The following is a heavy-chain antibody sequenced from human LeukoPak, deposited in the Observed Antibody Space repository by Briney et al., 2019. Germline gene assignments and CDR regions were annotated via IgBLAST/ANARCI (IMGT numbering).Heavy chain of an antibody. CDR3: AKLRTEGNWGFDY. D-gene: IGHD3-16*01. CDR1: GGSISSYY. J-gene: IGHJ4*02. CDR2: NYYSGSS. V-gene: IGHV4-59*01. Sequence: SETLSLTCTVSGGSISSYYWSWIRQPPGKGLEWIGYNYYSGSSYYNPSLKSRVTISVDTSKNQFSLKLTSMTAADTVIYYCAKLRTEGNWGFDYWGQGTLVTVSS.